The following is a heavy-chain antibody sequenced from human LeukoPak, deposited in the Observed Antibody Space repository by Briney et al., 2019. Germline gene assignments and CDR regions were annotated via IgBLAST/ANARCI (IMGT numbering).Heavy chain of an antibody. J-gene: IGHJ4*02. CDR3: ARGPLYGSGSHY. V-gene: IGHV1-2*02. Sequence: ASVKVSCKASGYTFTGYYMHWVRQAPGQGFEWMGWINPNSGGTNYAQKFQGRVTMTRDTSISTAYMELSRLRSDDTAVYYCARGPLYGSGSHYWGQGTLVTVSS. CDR2: INPNSGGT. D-gene: IGHD3-10*01. CDR1: GYTFTGYY.